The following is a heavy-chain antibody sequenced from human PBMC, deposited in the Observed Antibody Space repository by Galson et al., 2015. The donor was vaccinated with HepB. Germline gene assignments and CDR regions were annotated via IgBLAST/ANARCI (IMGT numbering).Heavy chain of an antibody. V-gene: IGHV3-30*04. Sequence: SLRLSCAASGFAFSTYAIHWVRQAPGKGLEWVAVILYDGSNKYYTDSVKGRFTISRDNSKNTLYLQMNSLRPEDTAVYYCARDSTNGVTARDIKPIPLDYWGQGTLVTVSS. D-gene: IGHD2-21*02. J-gene: IGHJ4*02. CDR1: GFAFSTYA. CDR3: ARDSTNGVTARDIKPIPLDY. CDR2: ILYDGSNK.